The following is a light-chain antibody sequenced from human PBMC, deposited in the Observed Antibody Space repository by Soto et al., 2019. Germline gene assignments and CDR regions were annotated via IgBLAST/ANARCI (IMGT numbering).Light chain of an antibody. V-gene: IGLV2-14*01. J-gene: IGLJ1*01. CDR3: SSYTSSSTYV. CDR1: SSDVGGYNY. Sequence: QSALTQPASLSGSPGQSITISCTGTSSDVGGYNYVSWYQQHPGKAPKLMIYDVSNRPSGVSNRFSGSKSGNTASLTISGLQAEDEADYYCSSYTSSSTYVFGTG. CDR2: DVS.